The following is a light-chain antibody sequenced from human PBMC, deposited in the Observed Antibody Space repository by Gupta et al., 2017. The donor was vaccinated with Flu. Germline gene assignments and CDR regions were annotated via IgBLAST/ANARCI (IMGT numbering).Light chain of an antibody. CDR3: QQYQNWPRT. Sequence: PATLDVSPGERATLSCRASQSIANNLAWYQHKPGQAPRLLMYGASTRATGIPARFSVSGSGTECTLTISSLQSEDFAVYYCQQYQNWPRTFGQGTKVEIK. CDR1: QSIANN. CDR2: GAS. V-gene: IGKV3-15*01. J-gene: IGKJ1*01.